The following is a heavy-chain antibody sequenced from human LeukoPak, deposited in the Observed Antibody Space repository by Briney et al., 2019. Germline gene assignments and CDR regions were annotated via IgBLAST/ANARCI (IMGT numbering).Heavy chain of an antibody. CDR3: TPEGPFDY. CDR1: GFTFSGSA. Sequence: GGSLKLSCAASGFTFSGSAMHWVRQASGKGLEWVGRIRSKANSYATAYAASVKGRFTISRDDSKNTAYLQMNSLKTEDTAVYYCTPEGPFDYWGQGTLVTVSS. V-gene: IGHV3-73*01. J-gene: IGHJ4*02. CDR2: IRSKANSYAT.